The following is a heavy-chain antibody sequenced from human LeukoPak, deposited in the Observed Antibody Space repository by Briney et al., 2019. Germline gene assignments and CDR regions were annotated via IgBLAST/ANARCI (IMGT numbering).Heavy chain of an antibody. D-gene: IGHD3-3*01. V-gene: IGHV3-33*06. CDR1: GFTFSSYG. J-gene: IGHJ6*03. CDR2: IWYDGSNK. Sequence: PGRSLRLSCAASGFTFSSYGMHWVRQAPGKGQEWVVVIWYDGSNKYYADSVKGRFTISRDNSKNTLYLQMNSLRAEDTAVYYCAKNGVWSGYYPYYYYYYMDVWGKGTTVTVSS. CDR3: AKNGVWSGYYPYYYYYYMDV.